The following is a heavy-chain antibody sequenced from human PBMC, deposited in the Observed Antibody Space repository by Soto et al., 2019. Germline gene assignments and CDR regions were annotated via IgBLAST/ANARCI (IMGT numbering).Heavy chain of an antibody. J-gene: IGHJ6*02. CDR2: VNPNSGNA. D-gene: IGHD3-10*02. CDR3: ARGPRQPYGKKWYHYVLDV. Sequence: ASVKVSCKASGYTFADYDINWVRQAPGQGLEWMAWVNPNSGNAGYPPRFQGRLSMTRDTSMNTAYMQLSSLTSDDTAVYYCARGPRQPYGKKWYHYVLDVWGPGTKVTVS. V-gene: IGHV1-8*01. CDR1: GYTFADYD.